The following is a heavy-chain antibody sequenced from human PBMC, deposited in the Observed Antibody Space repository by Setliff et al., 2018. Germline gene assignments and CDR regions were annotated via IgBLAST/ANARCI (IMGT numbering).Heavy chain of an antibody. CDR2: ISGSAQTT. Sequence: GGSLRLSCAASGFTFSDYYMSWIRQATGKGLEWVSMISGSAQTTYYADSVKGRFTISRDNSKNTVYLEMNSLRAEDTAVYYCAKRGPYCSGGTCHYYFDYWGQGTLVTVSS. CDR3: AKRGPYCSGGTCHYYFDY. J-gene: IGHJ4*02. V-gene: IGHV3-23*01. CDR1: GFTFSDYY. D-gene: IGHD2-15*01.